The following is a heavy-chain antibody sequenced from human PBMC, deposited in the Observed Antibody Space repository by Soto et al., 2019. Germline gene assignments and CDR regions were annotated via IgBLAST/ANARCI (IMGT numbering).Heavy chain of an antibody. D-gene: IGHD2-21*01. V-gene: IGHV4-31*02. CDR2: IYYSGST. CDR3: ARDSRAILHSMGAYGMDV. Sequence: SETLSLTCTVSGGSISSGGYYWSWIRQHPGKGLEWIGYIYYSGSTYYNPSLKSRVTISVDTSKNQFSLKLSSVTAADTAVYYCARDSRAILHSMGAYGMDVWGQGTTVTVSS. J-gene: IGHJ6*02. CDR1: GGSISSGGYY.